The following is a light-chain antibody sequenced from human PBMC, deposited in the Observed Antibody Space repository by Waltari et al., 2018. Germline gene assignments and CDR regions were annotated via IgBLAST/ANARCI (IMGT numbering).Light chain of an antibody. J-gene: IGLJ3*02. V-gene: IGLV1-51*02. Sequence: SNIGENYVSWYQQLPGTAPKLLIYENNKRPSGILDRFSGSKSGTSATLGITGLQTGDEADYYCGTWDNSLRTWVFGGGTKLTVL. CDR1: SNIGENY. CDR3: GTWDNSLRTWV. CDR2: ENN.